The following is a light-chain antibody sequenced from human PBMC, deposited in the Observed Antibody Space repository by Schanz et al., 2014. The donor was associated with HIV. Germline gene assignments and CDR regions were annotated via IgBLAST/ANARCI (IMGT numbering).Light chain of an antibody. CDR3: LSYDRSLSGPYL. J-gene: IGLJ1*01. CDR1: RSNIGAGYD. CDR2: GNT. Sequence: QSALTQPASVSGAPGQRVTISCTGSRSNIGAGYDVHWYQHLPGTAPKLLIYGNTNRPSGVPDRFSGSKSGTAASLAISGLQAEDEADYYCLSYDRSLSGPYLFGTGTKLTVL. V-gene: IGLV1-40*01.